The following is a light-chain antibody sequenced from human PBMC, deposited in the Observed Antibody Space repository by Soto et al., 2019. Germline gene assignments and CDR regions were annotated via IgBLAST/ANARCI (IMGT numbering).Light chain of an antibody. CDR3: SSYSGAYSDVI. CDR2: GVT. Sequence: QSALTQPPSASGSPGQSVTISCAGTYNDVGDYNYVSWYQQHPGKVPKLLIYGVTERPSGVPGRFSGSKSGNTASLTVSDLQPADEAVYYCSSYSGAYSDVIFGGGTKLTVL. J-gene: IGLJ2*01. CDR1: YNDVGDYNY. V-gene: IGLV2-8*01.